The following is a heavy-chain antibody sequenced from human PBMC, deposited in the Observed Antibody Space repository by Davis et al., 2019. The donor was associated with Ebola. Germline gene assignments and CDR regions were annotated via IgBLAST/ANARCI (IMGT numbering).Heavy chain of an antibody. CDR3: ARVVIVDSSGWYGYYYYMDV. V-gene: IGHV1-18*04. D-gene: IGHD6-19*01. Sequence: ASVKVSCKASGYTFTSYGISWVRQAPGQGLEWMGWISAYNGNTNYAQKLQGRVTMTTDTSTSTAYMELRSLRSDDTAVYYCARVVIVDSSGWYGYYYYMDVWGKGTTVTVSS. CDR2: ISAYNGNT. CDR1: GYTFTSYG. J-gene: IGHJ6*03.